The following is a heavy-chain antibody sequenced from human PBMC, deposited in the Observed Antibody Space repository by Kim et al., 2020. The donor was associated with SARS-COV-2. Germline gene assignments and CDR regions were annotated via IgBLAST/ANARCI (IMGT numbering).Heavy chain of an antibody. D-gene: IGHD6-13*01. J-gene: IGHJ4*02. CDR3: ARDPQDPLAAAPEDY. CDR1: GFTFSSYS. V-gene: IGHV3-21*01. CDR2: ISSSSSYI. Sequence: GGSLRLSCAASGFTFSSYSMNWVRQAPGKGLEWVSSISSSSSYIYYADSVKGRFTISRDNAKNSLYLQMNSLRAEDTAVYYCARDPQDPLAAAPEDYWGQGTLVTVSS.